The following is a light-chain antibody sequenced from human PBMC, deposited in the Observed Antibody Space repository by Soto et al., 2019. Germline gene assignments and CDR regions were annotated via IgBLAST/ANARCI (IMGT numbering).Light chain of an antibody. CDR2: GAS. J-gene: IGKJ5*01. V-gene: IGKV3-15*01. Sequence: DIVMTQSPGTLSVSPGERATLSCRTSQSISTNLAWYQQKPGQAPRLLIYGASTRVTGIPARFSGSGSGTEFTLTISSLQSEDFAVYYCQQYDNWPPITFGQGTRLEIK. CDR3: QQYDNWPPIT. CDR1: QSISTN.